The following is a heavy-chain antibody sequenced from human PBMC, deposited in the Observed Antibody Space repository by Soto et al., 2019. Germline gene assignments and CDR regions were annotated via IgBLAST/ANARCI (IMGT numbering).Heavy chain of an antibody. V-gene: IGHV3-9*01. Sequence: EVQLVESGGGLVQPGRSLRLSCAASGFTFDDYAMHWVRQAPGKGLEWVSGISWNSGSIGYADSVKGRFTISRDNAKNSLYLQMNSLRAEDTALYYCAKAKISMVAATPNWFDPWGQGTLVTVSS. CDR3: AKAKISMVAATPNWFDP. J-gene: IGHJ5*02. D-gene: IGHD2-15*01. CDR1: GFTFDDYA. CDR2: ISWNSGSI.